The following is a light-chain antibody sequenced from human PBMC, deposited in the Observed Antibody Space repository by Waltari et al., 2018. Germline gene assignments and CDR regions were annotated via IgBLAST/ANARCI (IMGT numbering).Light chain of an antibody. CDR1: SSHVGGYNV. CDR3: CSYAGTYTFFV. V-gene: IGLV2-11*01. CDR2: AVS. J-gene: IGLJ1*01. Sequence: QSALTQPRSVSGSPGPSVPISCTGSSSHVGGYNVTSWYQQFPGKGPKVLIYAVSKRLSGVPDRFSGSKSGNTASLTISGLQAEDEAAYYCCSYAGTYTFFVFGSGTEVTVL.